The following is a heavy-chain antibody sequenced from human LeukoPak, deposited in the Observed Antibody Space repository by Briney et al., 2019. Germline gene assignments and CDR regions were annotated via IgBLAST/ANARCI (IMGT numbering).Heavy chain of an antibody. D-gene: IGHD6-13*01. CDR2: ISWNSGSI. V-gene: IGHV3-9*01. CDR3: AKDIAAAGLFDY. J-gene: IGHJ4*02. CDR1: GFTFDDYA. Sequence: GGSLRLSCAAPGFTFDDYAMHLVRQAPGKGLEWVSGISWNSGSIGYADSVKGRFTISRDNAKNSLYLQMNSLRAEDTALYYCAKDIAAAGLFDYWGQGTLVTVSS.